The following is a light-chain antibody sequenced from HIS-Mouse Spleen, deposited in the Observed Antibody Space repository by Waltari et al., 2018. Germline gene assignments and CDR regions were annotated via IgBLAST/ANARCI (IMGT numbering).Light chain of an antibody. CDR2: LGS. V-gene: IGKV2-28*01. CDR3: MQALQTPLT. Sequence: DIVMTPSPLSLPVPPGEPASNSFRSSQSLLHSNGYNYLDWYLQKPGQSPQLLIYLGSNRASGVPDRFSGSGSGTDFTLKISRVEAEDVGVYYCMQALQTPLTFGGGTKVEIK. J-gene: IGKJ4*01. CDR1: QSLLHSNGYNY.